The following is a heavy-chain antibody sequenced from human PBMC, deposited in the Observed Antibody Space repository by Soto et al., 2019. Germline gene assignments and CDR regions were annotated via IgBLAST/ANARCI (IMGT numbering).Heavy chain of an antibody. J-gene: IGHJ6*02. CDR1: GLTFSSYA. CDR3: ARGLPNQGGMDV. Sequence: GGSLRLSCAASGLTFSSYAMSWVRQAPGKGLEWVSAISGSGGSTYYADSVKGRFTISRDNSKNTLYLQMNSLRAADTAVYYCARGLPNQGGMDVWGQGTTVTVSS. D-gene: IGHD3-16*01. V-gene: IGHV3-23*01. CDR2: ISGSGGST.